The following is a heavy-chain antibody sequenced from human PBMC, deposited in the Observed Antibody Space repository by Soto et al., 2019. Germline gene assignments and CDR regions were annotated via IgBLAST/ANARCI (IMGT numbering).Heavy chain of an antibody. CDR2: ISYTGSA. D-gene: IGHD4-17*01. J-gene: IGHJ6*02. V-gene: IGHV4-59*01. CDR3: ARVNYGDYYYGMDV. CDR1: GGSINYSY. Sequence: TLSLTCTVSGGSINYSYWTWIRQPPGKGLEWIGYISYTGSANYNASLKSRLTISVDTSKNQFSLKLSSVTAADTALYYCARVNYGDYYYGMDVWGQGTTVTVSS.